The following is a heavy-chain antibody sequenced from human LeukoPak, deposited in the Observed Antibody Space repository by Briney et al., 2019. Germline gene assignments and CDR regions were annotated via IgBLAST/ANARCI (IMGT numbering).Heavy chain of an antibody. V-gene: IGHV1-2*02. CDR3: ARDKPYYYDSSGYSYYFDY. CDR1: GYTFTGYY. Sequence: ASVKVSCKASGYTFTGYYMHWVRQAPGQGLEWMGWINPNSGGTNYAQKFQGRVTMTRDTSISTAYMELSRLRSDDTAVYYCARDKPYYYDSSGYSYYFDYWGQGTLVTVSS. D-gene: IGHD3-22*01. CDR2: INPNSGGT. J-gene: IGHJ4*02.